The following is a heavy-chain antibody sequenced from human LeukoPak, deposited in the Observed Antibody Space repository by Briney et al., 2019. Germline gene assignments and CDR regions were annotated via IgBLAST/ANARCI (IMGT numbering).Heavy chain of an antibody. V-gene: IGHV3-15*07. CDR1: GFTFNDAW. CDR2: IKRKTEGGTT. D-gene: IGHD3-10*01. J-gene: IGHJ4*02. CDR3: TTGNFGPY. Sequence: GGSLRLSCAASGFTFNDAWMIWVRQAPGKGLEWVGRIKRKTEGGTTDYGAPVKGRFSISRDDSKNTAYLQMNSLKTEDTAFYYCTTGNFGPYWGQGTLVTVSS.